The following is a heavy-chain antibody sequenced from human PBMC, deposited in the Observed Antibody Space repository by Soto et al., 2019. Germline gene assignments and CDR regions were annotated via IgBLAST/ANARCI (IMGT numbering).Heavy chain of an antibody. D-gene: IGHD2-21*01. J-gene: IGHJ3*02. Sequence: EVQLVESGGGLVQPGGSLRLSCATSGFTFSTYSMNWVRQVPGKGLEWLSYIGWNSNTDYADSVKGRFTISRDNARDSLYLLINRLRYEDTPVPYCPRDRIFAFDIWGRGTMVTVSS. CDR1: GFTFSTYS. V-gene: IGHV3-48*02. CDR3: PRDRIFAFDI. CDR2: IGWNSNT.